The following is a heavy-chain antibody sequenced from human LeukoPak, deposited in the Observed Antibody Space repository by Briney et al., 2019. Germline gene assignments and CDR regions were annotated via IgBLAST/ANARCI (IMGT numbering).Heavy chain of an antibody. D-gene: IGHD5-24*01. J-gene: IGHJ4*02. Sequence: GGSLRLSCAASGFTFSSYDMHWVRQATGEGLEWVSAIGTAGDTYYPGSVKGRFTISRENAKNSLYLQMNSLRAGDTAVYYCARGGSQMEVDYWGQGTLVTVSS. V-gene: IGHV3-13*01. CDR3: ARGGSQMEVDY. CDR1: GFTFSSYD. CDR2: IGTAGDT.